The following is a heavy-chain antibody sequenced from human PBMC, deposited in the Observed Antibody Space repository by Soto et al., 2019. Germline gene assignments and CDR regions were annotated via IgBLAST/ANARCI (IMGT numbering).Heavy chain of an antibody. Sequence: PGGSLRLSCAASGFTFSSYAMHWVRQAPGKGLEWVAVISYDGSNKYYADSVKGRFTISRDNSKNTLYLQMNSLRAEDTAVYYCARDLRESMDVWGQGTKVTVSS. CDR1: GFTFSSYA. J-gene: IGHJ6*02. V-gene: IGHV3-30-3*01. CDR3: ARDLRESMDV. CDR2: ISYDGSNK.